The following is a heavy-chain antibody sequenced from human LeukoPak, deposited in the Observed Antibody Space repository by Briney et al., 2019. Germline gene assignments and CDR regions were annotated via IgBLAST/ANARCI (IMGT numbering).Heavy chain of an antibody. CDR2: IYYSGST. V-gene: IGHV4-59*01. CDR3: ARVVGSYCSSTSCLDWFDP. CDR1: GGSISSYY. J-gene: IGHJ5*02. Sequence: SETLSLTCTVSGGSISSYYWSWIRQSPGKGLEWIGYIYYSGSTNYNPSLKSRVTISVDTSKNQFSLKLSSVTAADTAVYYCARVVGSYCSSTSCLDWFDPWGQGTLVTVSS. D-gene: IGHD2-2*01.